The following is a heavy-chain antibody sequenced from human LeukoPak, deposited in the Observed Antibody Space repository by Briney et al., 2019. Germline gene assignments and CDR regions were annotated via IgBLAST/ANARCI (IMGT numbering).Heavy chain of an antibody. V-gene: IGHV4-4*07. CDR2: IYTSGST. J-gene: IGHJ6*03. Sequence: SETLSLTCTVSGGSISSYYWSWIRQPAGKGLEWIGRIYTSGSTNYNPSLKSRVTMSVDTSKNQFSLKLSSVTAADTAVYYCARQQQVSMGWSSYYYYYYYMDVWGKGTTVTISS. CDR1: GGSISSYY. CDR3: ARQQQVSMGWSSYYYYYYYMDV. D-gene: IGHD2/OR15-2a*01.